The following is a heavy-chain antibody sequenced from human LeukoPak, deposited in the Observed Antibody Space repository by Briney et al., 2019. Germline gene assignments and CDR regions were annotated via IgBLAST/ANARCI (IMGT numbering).Heavy chain of an antibody. V-gene: IGHV6-1*01. CDR3: ARDRVEDIAAAGPFDY. J-gene: IGHJ4*02. CDR1: GYTVTSNSAA. D-gene: IGHD6-13*01. Sequence: SQTLSLTCAISGYTVTSNSAAWNWIRPSPSLGLEWLGRTYYSSKWYNDDAVSVKSRITINPDTSKNQFSLQLNSVTPEDTAVYYCARDRVEDIAAAGPFDYWGQGTLVTVSS. CDR2: TYYSSKWYN.